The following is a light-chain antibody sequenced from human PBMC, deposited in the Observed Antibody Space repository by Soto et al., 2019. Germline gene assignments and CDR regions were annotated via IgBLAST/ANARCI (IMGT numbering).Light chain of an antibody. CDR3: GTWDTSLSAVV. Sequence: QSVLTQPPSVSATPGQKVTISCSGSSSNIGNNYVSWYQQFPGTAPKLLIYDSSQRPSGIPDRFSGSQSGTSATLAITGLQAGGGAEYYCGTWDTSLSAVVFGGGTKLTVL. CDR1: SSNIGNNY. V-gene: IGLV1-51*01. CDR2: DSS. J-gene: IGLJ2*01.